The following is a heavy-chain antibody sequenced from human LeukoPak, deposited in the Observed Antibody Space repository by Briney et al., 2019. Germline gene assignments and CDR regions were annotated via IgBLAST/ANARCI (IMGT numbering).Heavy chain of an antibody. Sequence: ASVKASCKASGYTFTRYYMHWVRQAPGQGLEWMGWINPNSGGTNYEQKFQGRVTMTRDTSISTAYMELSRLRSDDTAVYYCARVSVPAANHDAFDIWGQGTMVTVSS. CDR2: INPNSGGT. D-gene: IGHD2-2*01. J-gene: IGHJ3*02. V-gene: IGHV1-2*02. CDR3: ARVSVPAANHDAFDI. CDR1: GYTFTRYY.